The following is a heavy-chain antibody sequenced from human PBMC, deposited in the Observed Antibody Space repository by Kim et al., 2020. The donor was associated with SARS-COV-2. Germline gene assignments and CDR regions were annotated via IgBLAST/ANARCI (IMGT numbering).Heavy chain of an antibody. Sequence: SETLSLTCTVSGGSIGSSSYYWGWIRQPPGKGLEWIGSIFYSGSTYYNPSLKSRVTISVDTSKNQFSLKPSSVTAADTAVYYCASRWVVGPFDYWGQGTL. CDR1: GGSIGSSSYY. D-gene: IGHD2-21*01. CDR3: ASRWVVGPFDY. V-gene: IGHV4-39*01. J-gene: IGHJ4*02. CDR2: IFYSGST.